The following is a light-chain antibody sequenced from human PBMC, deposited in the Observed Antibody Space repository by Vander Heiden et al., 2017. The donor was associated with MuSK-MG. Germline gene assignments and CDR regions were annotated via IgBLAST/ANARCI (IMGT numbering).Light chain of an antibody. CDR1: HSVLSSSNSKNY. Sequence: DIVMTRSPDSLAVSLGERATITCKSSHSVLSSSNSKNYLGCYQQSSVQPPRLLLYWASTPESAVPDRLSGSGSATDFTLTISILQAEDVAVYYSQQDDGTPQTFGQGTKLEIK. CDR2: WAS. CDR3: QQDDGTPQT. V-gene: IGKV4-1*01. J-gene: IGKJ2*01.